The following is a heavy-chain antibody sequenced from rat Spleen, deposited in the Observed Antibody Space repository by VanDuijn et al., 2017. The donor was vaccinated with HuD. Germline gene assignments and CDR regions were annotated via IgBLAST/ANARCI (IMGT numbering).Heavy chain of an antibody. Sequence: EVQLVESGGGLVQPGRSMKLSCAASGFTFSNYDMAWVRQAPTRGLEWVASITYDVTSTYYRDFVKGRFTISRDNAKSTLYLQMNSLTSEDTATYYCTRDRTYYGYTLDYWGQGVMVTVSS. CDR3: TRDRTYYGYTLDY. V-gene: IGHV5-20*01. CDR2: ITYDVTST. J-gene: IGHJ2*01. CDR1: GFTFSNYD. D-gene: IGHD1-9*01.